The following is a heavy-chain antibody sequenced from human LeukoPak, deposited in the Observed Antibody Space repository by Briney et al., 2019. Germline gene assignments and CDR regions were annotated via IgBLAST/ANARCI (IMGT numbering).Heavy chain of an antibody. Sequence: GGSLRLSCAASGFTLSDYYMSWIRQAPGKGLEWVSYISSSGSTIYYADSVKGRFTISRDNAKNSLYLQMNSLRAEDTAVYYCVGSYSSGWYVRQYYFDYWGQGTLVTVSS. CDR1: GFTLSDYY. CDR2: ISSSGSTI. D-gene: IGHD6-19*01. V-gene: IGHV3-11*04. J-gene: IGHJ4*02. CDR3: VGSYSSGWYVRQYYFDY.